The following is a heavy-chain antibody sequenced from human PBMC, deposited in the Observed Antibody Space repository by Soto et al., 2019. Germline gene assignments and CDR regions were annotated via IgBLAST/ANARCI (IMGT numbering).Heavy chain of an antibody. Sequence: ASVKVSCKVSGYTLTELSMHWVRQAPGKGLEWMGGFDPEDGETIYAQKFQGRVTMTEDTSTDTAYMELSSLRSEDTAVYYCATLSRGVIITDWFDPWGQGPLVTVSS. D-gene: IGHD3-10*01. CDR2: FDPEDGET. CDR1: GYTLTELS. J-gene: IGHJ5*02. V-gene: IGHV1-24*01. CDR3: ATLSRGVIITDWFDP.